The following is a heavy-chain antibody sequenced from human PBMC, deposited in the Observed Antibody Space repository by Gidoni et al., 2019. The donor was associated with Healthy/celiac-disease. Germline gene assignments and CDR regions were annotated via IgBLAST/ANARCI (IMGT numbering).Heavy chain of an antibody. D-gene: IGHD1-26*01. V-gene: IGHV3-21*01. CDR3: ARASEVGANGAGAFDI. CDR1: GFPFSSYS. Sequence: EVQLVESGGGLVKPGGSLRLSCAASGFPFSSYSMNWVRQAPGKGLEWVSSISSSSSYIYYADSVKGRFTIARDNAKNSLYLQMNSLRAEDTAVYYCARASEVGANGAGAFDIWGQGTMVTVSS. J-gene: IGHJ3*02. CDR2: ISSSSSYI.